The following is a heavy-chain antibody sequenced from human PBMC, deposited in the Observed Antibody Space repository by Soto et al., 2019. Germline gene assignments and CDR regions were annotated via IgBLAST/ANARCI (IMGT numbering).Heavy chain of an antibody. Sequence: GGSLRLSCAASGFTFSSYGMHWVRQAPGKGLEWVAVISYDGSNKYYADSVKGRFTISRDNSKNTLYLQMNSLRAEDTAVYYCAKPMAFGEPFDYWGQGTLVTVS. CDR3: AKPMAFGEPFDY. J-gene: IGHJ4*02. CDR1: GFTFSSYG. CDR2: ISYDGSNK. D-gene: IGHD3-16*01. V-gene: IGHV3-30*18.